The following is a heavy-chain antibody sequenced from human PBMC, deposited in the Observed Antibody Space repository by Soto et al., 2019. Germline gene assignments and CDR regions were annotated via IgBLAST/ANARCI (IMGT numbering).Heavy chain of an antibody. CDR1: GGSISSGNYY. D-gene: IGHD5-18*01. J-gene: IGHJ4*02. CDR3: ATMGTPATGLYYFDF. Sequence: SETLSLTCTVSGGSISSGNYYWSWIRQPPGKGLEWIGFISYSGSTYYSLSLKSRVTISVDTSKNQFSLNLSFVTAADTAVYYCATMGTPATGLYYFDFWGQGTLVTVSS. V-gene: IGHV4-30-4*01. CDR2: ISYSGST.